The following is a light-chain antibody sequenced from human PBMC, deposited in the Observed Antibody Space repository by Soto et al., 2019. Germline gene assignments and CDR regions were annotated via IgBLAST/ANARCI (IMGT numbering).Light chain of an antibody. CDR1: LSVSYSY. CDR2: DAS. CDR3: QQYGRSPRT. J-gene: IGKJ1*01. Sequence: DIVLTQSPGTLSLSPGERATLSCRASLSVSYSYLAWYQQKPGQAPRLLIYDASTRATGIPDRFSGSGSGTDFTLTISRLEPEDFAVYYCQQYGRSPRTFGQGTNVEIK. V-gene: IGKV3-20*01.